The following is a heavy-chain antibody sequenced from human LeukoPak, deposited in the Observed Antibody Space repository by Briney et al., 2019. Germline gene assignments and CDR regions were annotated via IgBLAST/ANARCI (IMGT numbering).Heavy chain of an antibody. V-gene: IGHV4-31*03. CDR1: GGSLSSGGYY. J-gene: IGHJ2*01. D-gene: IGHD3-9*01. Sequence: PSETLSLTCTVSGGSLSSGGYYWSWIRQHPGKGLEWIGYIYYSGSTYYNPSLKSRVTISVDTSKNQFSLKLSSVTAADTAVYYCARVRGNWLLSAPYFDLWGRGTLVTVSS. CDR2: IYYSGST. CDR3: ARVRGNWLLSAPYFDL.